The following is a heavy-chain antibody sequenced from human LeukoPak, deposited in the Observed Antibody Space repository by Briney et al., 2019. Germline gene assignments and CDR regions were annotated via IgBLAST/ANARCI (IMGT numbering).Heavy chain of an antibody. V-gene: IGHV3-30*18. CDR1: GFTFSSYG. D-gene: IGHD6-19*01. CDR3: AKSYSSGWYDIDY. Sequence: PGRSLRLSCAASGFTFSSYGMHWVRQAPGKGPEWVAVISYDGSNKYYADSVKGRFTISRDNSKNTLYLQMNSLRAEDTAVYYCAKSYSSGWYDIDYWGQGTLVTVSS. J-gene: IGHJ4*02. CDR2: ISYDGSNK.